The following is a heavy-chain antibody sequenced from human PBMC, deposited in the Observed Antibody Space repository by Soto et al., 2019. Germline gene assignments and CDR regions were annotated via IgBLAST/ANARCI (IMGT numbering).Heavy chain of an antibody. CDR3: ARDHRWGYEYGDYGDS. Sequence: EVQLVESGGGVVRPGGSLRLACVVSGFSLEEYGMSWVRQAPGKGPEWVSGMHRNGNSTGYADAVKGRFTISGDDAKNSLYLQMSSPRAEDTALYYCARDHRWGYEYGDYGDSWGHGTLVTVSS. D-gene: IGHD4-17*01. CDR1: GFSLEEYG. J-gene: IGHJ5*01. V-gene: IGHV3-20*04. CDR2: MHRNGNST.